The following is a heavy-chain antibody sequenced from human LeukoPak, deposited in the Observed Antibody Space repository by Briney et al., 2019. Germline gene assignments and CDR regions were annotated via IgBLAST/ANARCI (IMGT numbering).Heavy chain of an antibody. Sequence: SETLSLTCTVSGGSISSSSYYWGWIRQPPGKGLEWIGSIYYSGSTYYNPSLKSRVTISVDTSKNQFSLKLSSVTAADTAVYYCARAGVTTSTIDYWGQGTLVTVSS. V-gene: IGHV4-39*07. J-gene: IGHJ4*02. CDR2: IYYSGST. D-gene: IGHD1-14*01. CDR1: GGSISSSSYY. CDR3: ARAGVTTSTIDY.